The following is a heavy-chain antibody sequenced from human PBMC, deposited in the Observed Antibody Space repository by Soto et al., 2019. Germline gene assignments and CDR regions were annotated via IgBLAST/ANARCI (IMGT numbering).Heavy chain of an antibody. J-gene: IGHJ3*02. V-gene: IGHV3-48*03. CDR2: ISSSGTI. CDR3: TKEKSVMYSGYDAFDI. CDR1: GFTFSSYE. D-gene: IGHD5-12*01. Sequence: HPGGSLRLSCAASGFTFSSYEMDWVRQAPGKGLERVAYISSSGTILYGDSVKGRFTISRDNADNSLYLQMNSLTAEDTAVYYCTKEKSVMYSGYDAFDIWGRGTMVTVSS.